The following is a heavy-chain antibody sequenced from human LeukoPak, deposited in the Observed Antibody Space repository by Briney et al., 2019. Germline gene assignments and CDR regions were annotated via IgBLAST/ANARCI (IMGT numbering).Heavy chain of an antibody. CDR3: AKEKERYCSSTSCYTFDY. J-gene: IGHJ4*02. CDR2: ISGSGGST. CDR1: GGSFSGYY. D-gene: IGHD2-2*02. V-gene: IGHV3-23*01. Sequence: ETLSLTCAVYGGSFSGYYWSWVRQAPGKGLEWVSAISGSGGSTYYADSVKGRFTTSRDNSKNTLYLQMNSLRAEDTAVYYCAKEKERYCSSTSCYTFDYWGQGTLVTVSS.